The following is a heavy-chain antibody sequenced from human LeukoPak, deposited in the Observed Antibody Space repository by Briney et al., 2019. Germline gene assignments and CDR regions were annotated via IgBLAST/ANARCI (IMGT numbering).Heavy chain of an antibody. CDR3: AGYQLLSVGPIDY. CDR1: GGSFSGYY. Sequence: PSETLSLTCAVYGGSFSGYYWSWIRQPPGKGLEWSGEINHSGSTNYNPSLKSRVTISVDTSKNQFSLKLSSVIAADTAVYYCAGYQLLSVGPIDYWGQGTLVTVSS. J-gene: IGHJ4*02. CDR2: INHSGST. D-gene: IGHD2-2*01. V-gene: IGHV4-34*01.